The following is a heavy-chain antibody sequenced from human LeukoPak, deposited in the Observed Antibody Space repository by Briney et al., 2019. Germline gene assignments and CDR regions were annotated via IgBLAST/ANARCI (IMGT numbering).Heavy chain of an antibody. CDR3: GREKGDSSYYGMDV. CDR2: ISGRGGDI. CDR1: GLTLNGYI. J-gene: IGHJ6*04. Sequence: PGGSLRLSRAASGLTLNGYIINWVPHAPGKGVEWGSYISGRGGDIFSADSPKGRYTISRDNDKNSLYLQMNSLRVEDTAVYYCGREKGDSSYYGMDVWGGGTTVIVFS. V-gene: IGHV3-21*01. D-gene: IGHD5-24*01.